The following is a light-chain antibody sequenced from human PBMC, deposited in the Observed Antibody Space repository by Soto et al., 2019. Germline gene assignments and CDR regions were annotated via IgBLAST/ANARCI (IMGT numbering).Light chain of an antibody. J-gene: IGLJ3*02. CDR3: SSYAGTSTFVL. V-gene: IGLV2-23*01. CDR1: SSDVGRYNL. CDR2: EAS. Sequence: QSALTQPASVSGSPGHSISISCTGSSSDVGRYNLVSWYQHHPGKAPKLIIYEASKRPSGVSDRISGSKSGTTASLTISGLQAEDEADYYCSSYAGTSTFVLFGGGTKVTVL.